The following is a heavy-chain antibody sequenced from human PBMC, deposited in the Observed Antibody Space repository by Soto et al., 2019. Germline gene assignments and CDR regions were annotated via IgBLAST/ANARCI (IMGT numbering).Heavy chain of an antibody. CDR3: AKPSTTDFWSGRTDYGMDV. Sequence: PGGSLRLSCAASGFTFSSYAMSWVRQTPGKGLEWLSAISGSAGSTYYADSVKGRFTISRDNSKNTLFLQMNSLRAEDTAVYYCAKPSTTDFWSGRTDYGMDVWGQGTKVTVSS. J-gene: IGHJ6*02. D-gene: IGHD3-3*01. CDR1: GFTFSSYA. CDR2: ISGSAGST. V-gene: IGHV3-23*01.